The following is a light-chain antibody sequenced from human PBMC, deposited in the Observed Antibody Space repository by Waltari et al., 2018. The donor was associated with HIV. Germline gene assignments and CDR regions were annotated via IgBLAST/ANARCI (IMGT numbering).Light chain of an antibody. CDR1: QNIGSY. V-gene: IGKV1-39*01. J-gene: IGKJ1*01. Sequence: DIQMTQSPPSLTASVGDRVTITCRASQNIGSYLNWYQLRPGQAPNVLIYVSTNLQTGVPSRFSGRGSGTDFTLTIADLQPEDFVFYFCQQSYSKPRTFGQGT. CDR2: VST. CDR3: QQSYSKPRT.